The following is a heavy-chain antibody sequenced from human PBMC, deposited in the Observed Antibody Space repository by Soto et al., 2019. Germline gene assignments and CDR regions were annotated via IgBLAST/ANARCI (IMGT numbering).Heavy chain of an antibody. D-gene: IGHD1-1*01. J-gene: IGHJ4*02. V-gene: IGHV4-39*01. CDR2: IYYSGDT. Sequence: SETLSLTCSVSGGSTGSTYDYWGWIRQPPGKGLEWIVSIYYSGDTYYNPSLKSRVTTSVDTSKNQPSLKLSSVTAADTAVYYCATRFTITSPYFDYWGQGIQVTV. CDR1: GGSTGSTYDY. CDR3: ATRFTITSPYFDY.